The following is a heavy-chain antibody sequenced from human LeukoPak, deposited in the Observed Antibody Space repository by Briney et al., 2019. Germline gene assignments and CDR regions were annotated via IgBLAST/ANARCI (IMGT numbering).Heavy chain of an antibody. J-gene: IGHJ4*02. D-gene: IGHD4-23*01. CDR2: ISSSSSYI. Sequence: PGGSLRLSCAASGFTFSSYSMNWVRQAPGKGLEWVSSISSSSSYIYYADSVKGRFTISRDNAKNSLYLQMNSLRAEDTAVYYCAREGYGGDPDFDYWGQGTLVTVSS. CDR1: GFTFSSYS. CDR3: AREGYGGDPDFDY. V-gene: IGHV3-21*01.